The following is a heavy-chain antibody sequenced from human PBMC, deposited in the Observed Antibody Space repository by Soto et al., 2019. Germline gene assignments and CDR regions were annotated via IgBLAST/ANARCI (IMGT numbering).Heavy chain of an antibody. Sequence: EVQLVESGGGLVQPGGSLRLSCAASGFTVNSNYMSWVRQAPGKGLEWVSVIYSDGSTYYADSVKGRFIISRENSNNQLYFKMNSLRAEDTDVYYCATLTQYDILTGFYPCWGQGTLVTVSS. V-gene: IGHV3-66*01. D-gene: IGHD3-9*01. CDR3: ATLTQYDILTGFYPC. J-gene: IGHJ4*02. CDR2: IYSDGST. CDR1: GFTVNSNY.